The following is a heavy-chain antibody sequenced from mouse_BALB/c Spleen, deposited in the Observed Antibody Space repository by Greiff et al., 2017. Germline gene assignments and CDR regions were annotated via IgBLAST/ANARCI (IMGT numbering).Heavy chain of an antibody. CDR3: ARHDYYCSSSLYYFDY. D-gene: IGHD1-1*01. CDR1: GFAFSSYD. V-gene: IGHV5-12-1*01. Sequence: EVQGVESGGGLVKPGGSLKLSCAASGFAFSSYDMSWVRQTPEKRLEWVAYISSGGGSTYYPDTVKGRFTISRDNAKNTLYLQMSSLKSEDTAMYYCARHDYYCSSSLYYFDYWGQGTTLTVSS. CDR2: ISSGGGST. J-gene: IGHJ2*01.